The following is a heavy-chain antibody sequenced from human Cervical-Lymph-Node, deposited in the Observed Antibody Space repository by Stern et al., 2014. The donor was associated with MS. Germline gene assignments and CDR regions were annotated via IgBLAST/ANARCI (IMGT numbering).Heavy chain of an antibody. CDR1: GYSFTNYW. CDR2: IHPCYSEV. Sequence: EVQLVESGAGVKRPGQALEISCRASGYSFTNYWVAWVRQKPGKGLEWLGIIHPCYSEVIDSPSFHGRVTMSVDRSINTAYLQWSSLQPSDTAMYYCARQLGHSNFLHYWGQGVLVTVSS. D-gene: IGHD4-11*01. CDR3: ARQLGHSNFLHY. J-gene: IGHJ4*02. V-gene: IGHV5-51*01.